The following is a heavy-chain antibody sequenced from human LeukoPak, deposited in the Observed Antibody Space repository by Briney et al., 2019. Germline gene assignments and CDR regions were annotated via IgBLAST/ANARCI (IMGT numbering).Heavy chain of an antibody. Sequence: GGSLRLSCAASGFTFSSYGMHWVRQAPGKGLEWVTAISSDGSNKYYGDSVRGRFTISRDNSKNTLYLQMNSLRAEDTAVYYCARYRAALKALDYWGQGTLVTVSS. J-gene: IGHJ4*02. V-gene: IGHV3-30*03. CDR3: ARYRAALKALDY. CDR2: ISSDGSNK. D-gene: IGHD6-6*01. CDR1: GFTFSSYG.